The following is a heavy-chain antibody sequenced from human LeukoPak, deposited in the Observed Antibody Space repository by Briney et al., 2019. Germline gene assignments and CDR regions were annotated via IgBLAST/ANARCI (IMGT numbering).Heavy chain of an antibody. J-gene: IGHJ4*02. Sequence: GGSLRLSCAASGFTFSSYAMSWVRQAPGKGLEWVSAISGSGGNTYYADSAKGRFTISRDNSKNTLYLQMNSLRAEDTAVYYCARDRSDIVVVVAATPDYWGQGTLVTVSS. V-gene: IGHV3-23*01. CDR1: GFTFSSYA. CDR3: ARDRSDIVVVVAATPDY. CDR2: ISGSGGNT. D-gene: IGHD2-15*01.